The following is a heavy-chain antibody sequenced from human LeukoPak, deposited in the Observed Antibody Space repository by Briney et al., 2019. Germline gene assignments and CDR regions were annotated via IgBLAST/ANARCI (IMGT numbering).Heavy chain of an antibody. D-gene: IGHD3-3*01. Sequence: KFQGRVTITRHTSASTAYMELSSLRSEDTAVYYCARVNFGYYYGMDVWGQGTTVTVSS. J-gene: IGHJ6*02. V-gene: IGHV1-3*01. CDR3: ARVNFGYYYGMDV.